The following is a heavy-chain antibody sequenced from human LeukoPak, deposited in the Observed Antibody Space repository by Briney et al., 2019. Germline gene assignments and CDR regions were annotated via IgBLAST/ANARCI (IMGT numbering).Heavy chain of an antibody. D-gene: IGHD5-12*01. CDR1: GYTFTGYH. V-gene: IGHV1-2*02. CDR2: INPNSGGT. J-gene: IGHJ4*02. Sequence: ASVKVSCKASGYTFTGYHMHWVRQAPGQGLEWMGWINPNSGGTNYAQKFQGRVTMTRDTSITTAYMELSRLRSDDTAVYYCARDTSGYDYFDYWGQGTLVTVSS. CDR3: ARDTSGYDYFDY.